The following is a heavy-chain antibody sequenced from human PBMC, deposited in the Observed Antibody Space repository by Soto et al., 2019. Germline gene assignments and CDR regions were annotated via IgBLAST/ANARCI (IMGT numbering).Heavy chain of an antibody. CDR1: GYTFTSYG. D-gene: IGHD5-12*01. Sequence: GASVKVSCKASGYTFTSYGISSVRQAPGQGLEWMGWISAYNGNTNYAQKLQGRVTMTTDTSTSTDYMELRSLRSDDTAVYYCARVTYSGYDWIKDDYWGQGTLVTVSS. CDR2: ISAYNGNT. J-gene: IGHJ4*02. CDR3: ARVTYSGYDWIKDDY. V-gene: IGHV1-18*01.